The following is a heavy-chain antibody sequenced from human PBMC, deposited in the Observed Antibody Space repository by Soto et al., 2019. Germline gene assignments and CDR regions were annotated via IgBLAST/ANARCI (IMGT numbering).Heavy chain of an antibody. CDR3: ARGHADFWSGYHLFDP. CDR2: MYTGTGNT. Sequence: ASVKVSCKASGYIFTTTAIHWVRQAPGQRLEWMGWMYTGTGNTKYSEKFQGRVTISRDTSASTAYLELSSLRSEDTGVYYCARGHADFWSGYHLFDPWGQGTLVTVSS. J-gene: IGHJ5*02. V-gene: IGHV1-3*04. D-gene: IGHD3-3*01. CDR1: GYIFTTTA.